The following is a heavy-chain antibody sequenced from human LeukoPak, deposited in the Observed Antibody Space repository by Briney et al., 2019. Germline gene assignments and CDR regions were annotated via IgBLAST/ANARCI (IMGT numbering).Heavy chain of an antibody. J-gene: IGHJ5*02. CDR3: ARDGSGTYWAYYNWFDP. CDR2: MNPNSGNA. D-gene: IGHD3-10*01. Sequence: ASVKVSCKASGYSFADYYMHWVRQATGQGLEWMGWMNPNSGNAGYAQKFQGRVTMTRNTSISTAYMELSNLRPEDTAVYYCARDGSGTYWAYYNWFDPWGQGTLVTVSS. V-gene: IGHV1-8*02. CDR1: GYSFADYY.